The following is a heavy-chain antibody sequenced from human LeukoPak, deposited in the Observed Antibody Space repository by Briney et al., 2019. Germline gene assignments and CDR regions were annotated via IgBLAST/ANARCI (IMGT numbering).Heavy chain of an antibody. CDR3: ASGTWGFYDTTVGVY. D-gene: IGHD3-22*01. Sequence: PSETLSPTCTVSGGSISSSNYYWGWIRQPPGKGLEWIGSIYYSGSTYYNPSLKSRVTISVDTSKNQFSLKLSSVTAADTAVFYCASGTWGFYDTTVGVYWGQGTLVTVSS. CDR2: IYYSGST. V-gene: IGHV4-39*07. J-gene: IGHJ4*02. CDR1: GGSISSSNYY.